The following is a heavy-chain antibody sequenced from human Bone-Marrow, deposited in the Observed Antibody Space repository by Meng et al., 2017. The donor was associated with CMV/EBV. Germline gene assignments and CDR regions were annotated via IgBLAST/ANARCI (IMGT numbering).Heavy chain of an antibody. Sequence: GGSLRLSCAASGFTFSSYAMHWVRQAPGKGLEWVAFIRYDGSNKYYADSVKGRFTISRDNSKNTLYLQMNSLRAEDTAVYYCAKDIGSSYYYYYGMDVWGQGTTVPVSS. CDR2: IRYDGSNK. CDR1: GFTFSSYA. D-gene: IGHD6-6*01. V-gene: IGHV3-30*02. J-gene: IGHJ6*02. CDR3: AKDIGSSYYYYYGMDV.